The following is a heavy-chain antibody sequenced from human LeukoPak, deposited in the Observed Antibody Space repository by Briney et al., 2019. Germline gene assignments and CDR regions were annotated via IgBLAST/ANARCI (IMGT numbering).Heavy chain of an antibody. Sequence: PSETLSLTCSVSGFSIRTGYSWGWIRQPPGKGLEWIATVYHHGNTYFNPSLMSRAVISLDTSKNQFSLRLTSVTAAGTAIYYCAREVESWFGDLLSHFDSWGQGMQVTVSS. V-gene: IGHV4-38-2*02. J-gene: IGHJ4*02. D-gene: IGHD3-10*01. CDR1: GFSIRTGYS. CDR2: VYHHGNT. CDR3: AREVESWFGDLLSHFDS.